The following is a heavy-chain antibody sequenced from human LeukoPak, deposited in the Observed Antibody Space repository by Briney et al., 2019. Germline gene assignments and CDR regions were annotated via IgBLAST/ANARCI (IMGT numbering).Heavy chain of an antibody. J-gene: IGHJ4*02. V-gene: IGHV3-53*01. Sequence: GGSLRLSCAASGFTVSSNYMSWVRQAPGKGLEWVSVIYSGGSTYYADSVKGRFAISRDSSKNTLYLQMNSLRVEDTAVYYCTRVSTLAYCGGDCYSDYWGQGTLVTVSS. CDR2: IYSGGST. D-gene: IGHD2-21*02. CDR3: TRVSTLAYCGGDCYSDY. CDR1: GFTVSSNY.